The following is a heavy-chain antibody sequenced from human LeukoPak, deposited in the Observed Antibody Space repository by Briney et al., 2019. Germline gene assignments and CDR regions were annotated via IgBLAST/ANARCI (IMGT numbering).Heavy chain of an antibody. V-gene: IGHV4-59*01. D-gene: IGHD6-19*01. CDR2: IYYSGST. CDR3: ARCTVAGIDY. Sequence: PSETLSLTCTVSGGSISSYYWSWIRQPPGKGLEWIGYIYYSGSTNYNPSLKSRVTISVDTSKNQFSLKLSSVTAADTAVYYCARCTVAGIDYWGQGTLVTVSS. CDR1: GGSISSYY. J-gene: IGHJ4*02.